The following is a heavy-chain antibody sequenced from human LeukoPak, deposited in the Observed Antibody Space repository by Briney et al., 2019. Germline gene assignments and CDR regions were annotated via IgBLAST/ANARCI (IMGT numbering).Heavy chain of an antibody. CDR2: ILYDGINK. V-gene: IGHV3-30-3*01. D-gene: IGHD6-19*01. CDR1: GFTFSSYA. Sequence: GGSLRLSCAASGFTFSSYAMHWVRQAPGKGQEWVAVILYDGINKYYTDSVKGRFTISRDNSRNTLYLQMNSLRAEDTAVYYCARPYTSGWYGDFDYWGQGTLVTVSS. J-gene: IGHJ4*02. CDR3: ARPYTSGWYGDFDY.